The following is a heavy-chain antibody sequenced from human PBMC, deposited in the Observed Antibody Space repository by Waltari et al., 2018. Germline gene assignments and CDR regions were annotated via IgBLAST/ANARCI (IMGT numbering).Heavy chain of an antibody. CDR2: IIPILGTA. Sequence: QVQLVQSGAEVKKPGASVKVSCKASGYTFTGYYMHWVRQAPGQGLEWMGGIIPILGTANYAQKFQGRVTITTDESTSTAYMELSSLRSEDTAVYYCARGQWPYNFDYWGQGTLVTVSS. J-gene: IGHJ4*02. CDR3: ARGQWPYNFDY. D-gene: IGHD6-19*01. V-gene: IGHV1-69*01. CDR1: GYTFTGYY.